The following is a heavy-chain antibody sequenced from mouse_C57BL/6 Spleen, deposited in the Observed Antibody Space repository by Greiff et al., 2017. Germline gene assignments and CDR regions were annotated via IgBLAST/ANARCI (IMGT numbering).Heavy chain of an antibody. D-gene: IGHD1-1*01. CDR3: TGGSSSDY. Sequence: VQLQQSGPELVKPGASVKISCKASGYAFSSSWMNWVKQRPGKGLEWIGRIYPGDGDTNYTGTFKGKATLTADKSSSTAYMQLSSLTAEDSAVYFCTGGSSSDYWGQGTTLTVSS. CDR1: GYAFSSSW. J-gene: IGHJ2*01. CDR2: IYPGDGDT. V-gene: IGHV1-82*01.